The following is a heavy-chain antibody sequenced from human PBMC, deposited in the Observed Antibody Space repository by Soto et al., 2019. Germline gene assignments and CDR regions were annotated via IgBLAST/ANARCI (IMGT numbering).Heavy chain of an antibody. Sequence: SETLSLTCTVSGGSISSGGYYWSWIRQHPGKGLEWIGYIYYSGSTYYNPSLKSRVTISVDTSKDQFSLKLSSVTAADTAVYYCARILSYGYYYYYYGMDVWGQGTTVTVSS. CDR1: GGSISSGGYY. J-gene: IGHJ6*02. CDR2: IYYSGST. CDR3: ARILSYGYYYYYYGMDV. D-gene: IGHD1-26*01. V-gene: IGHV4-31*03.